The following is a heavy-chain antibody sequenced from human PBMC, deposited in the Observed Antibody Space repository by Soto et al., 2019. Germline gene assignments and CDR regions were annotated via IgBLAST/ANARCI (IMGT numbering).Heavy chain of an antibody. Sequence: QVQLVQSGAEVKKPGASVKVSCKASGYTFSSYSISWVRQAPGQGLEWMGGINPIFGTANYAQKFQGRVTITADKSTSTAYMGLSSLRFEDTGVYYWARRGDYSNYYFDYWGQGTLGTVSS. CDR2: INPIFGTA. D-gene: IGHD4-4*01. CDR3: ARRGDYSNYYFDY. J-gene: IGHJ4*02. V-gene: IGHV1-69*06. CDR1: GYTFSSYS.